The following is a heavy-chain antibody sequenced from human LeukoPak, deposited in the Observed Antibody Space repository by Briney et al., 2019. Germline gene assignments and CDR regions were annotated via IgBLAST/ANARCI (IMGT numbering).Heavy chain of an antibody. CDR1: GGTFSSYA. J-gene: IGHJ6*02. Sequence: SVKVSCKASGGTFSSYAISWVRQAPGQGLEWMGGIIPIFGTANYAQKFQGRVTITADESTGTAYMELSSLRSEDTAVYYCARGANPYYYYGMDVWGQGTTVTVSS. V-gene: IGHV1-69*13. CDR2: IIPIFGTA. CDR3: ARGANPYYYYGMDV.